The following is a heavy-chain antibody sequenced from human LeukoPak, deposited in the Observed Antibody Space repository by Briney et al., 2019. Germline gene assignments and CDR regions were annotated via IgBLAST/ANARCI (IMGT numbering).Heavy chain of an antibody. D-gene: IGHD4-17*01. J-gene: IGHJ6*02. V-gene: IGHV3-33*01. CDR1: GFTFRSYG. Sequence: PGGSLRLSCAASGFTFRSYGMHWVRQAPGKGLEWVAVIWNDGSNKYYADPVKGRFTIARDNSKNTLYLQMNILRAEDTAVYYCARVRWGGDYVSSGGLQGGMGVWGQGTTVTVSS. CDR2: IWNDGSNK. CDR3: ARVRWGGDYVSSGGLQGGMGV.